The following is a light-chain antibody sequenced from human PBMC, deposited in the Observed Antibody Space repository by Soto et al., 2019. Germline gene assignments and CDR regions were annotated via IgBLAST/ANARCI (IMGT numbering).Light chain of an antibody. CDR1: QSVTIN. CDR2: AAS. CDR3: QQYNNWPQT. Sequence: ETLMTQSPITLSVSPGERATLSCRASQSVTINLAWYHQKPGQAPRLLIYAASTRATGIPARFSGGGSGTEFTLSISSLQSEDFGIYYCQQYNNWPQTFGPGTKVEIK. J-gene: IGKJ1*01. V-gene: IGKV3-15*01.